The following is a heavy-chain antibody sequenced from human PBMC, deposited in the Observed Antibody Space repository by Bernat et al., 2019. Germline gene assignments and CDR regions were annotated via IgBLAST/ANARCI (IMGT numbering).Heavy chain of an antibody. V-gene: IGHV1-18*01. CDR2: ISAYNGNT. D-gene: IGHD1-26*01. J-gene: IGHJ6*02. Sequence: QVQLVQSGAEVKKPGASVKVSCKASGYTFTSYGISWVRQAPGQGLEWMGWISAYNGNTNYAQKLQGRVTMTTDTSTSTAYMELRSLRSDDTAVYYCASHWEPKSITNGENRGGYYYGMDVWGQGTTVTVSS. CDR1: GYTFTSYG. CDR3: ASHWEPKSITNGENRGGYYYGMDV.